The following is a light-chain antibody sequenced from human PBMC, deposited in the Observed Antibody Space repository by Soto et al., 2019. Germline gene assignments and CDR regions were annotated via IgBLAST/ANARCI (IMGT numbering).Light chain of an antibody. V-gene: IGKV3-11*01. CDR1: QSVSSY. CDR3: QQRSNWPIT. J-gene: IGKJ5*01. Sequence: EIVLTQSPATLSLSPGERATLSCRASQSVSSYLAWYQQKPGQAPRLLIYDASNRATGIPARFSGSGSGTDFTLTSSSREPEDFAVYYCQQRSNWPITFGQGTRLEIK. CDR2: DAS.